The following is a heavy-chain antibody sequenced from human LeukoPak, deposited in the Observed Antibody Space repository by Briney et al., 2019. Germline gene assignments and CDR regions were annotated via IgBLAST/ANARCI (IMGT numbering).Heavy chain of an antibody. Sequence: ASVKVSCKASGYTFSNYGISWVRQAPGQGLEWMGWLNPNSGATKYAQKFQGRVTMTRDTSITTAYMELNRLRYDDTAMYYCARYIPVDDYFDPWGQGTLVTVSS. V-gene: IGHV1-2*02. CDR3: ARYIPVDDYFDP. J-gene: IGHJ5*02. CDR2: LNPNSGAT. CDR1: GYTFSNYG. D-gene: IGHD4-11*01.